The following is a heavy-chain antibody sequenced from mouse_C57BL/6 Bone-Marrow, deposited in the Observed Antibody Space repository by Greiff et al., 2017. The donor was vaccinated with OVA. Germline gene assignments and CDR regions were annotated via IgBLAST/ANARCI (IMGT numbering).Heavy chain of an antibody. Sequence: QVQLQQPGAELVKPGASVKVSCKASGYTFTSYWMHWVKQRPGQGLEWIGRIHPSDSDTNYNQKFKGKATLTVDKSSSTAYMQLSSLTSDDSAVDYCAIYYYGSSSRILYFDYWGQGTTLTVSS. CDR2: IHPSDSDT. D-gene: IGHD1-1*01. CDR3: AIYYYGSSSRILYFDY. J-gene: IGHJ2*01. CDR1: GYTFTSYW. V-gene: IGHV1-74*01.